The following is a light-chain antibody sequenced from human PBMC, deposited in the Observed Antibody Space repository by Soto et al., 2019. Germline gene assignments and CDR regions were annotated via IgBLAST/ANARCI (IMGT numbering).Light chain of an antibody. CDR1: QSVSSN. CDR2: GAS. CDR3: QQYDNWPWT. J-gene: IGKJ1*01. Sequence: EIVLTQSPGTLSLSPGERATLSCRASQSVSSNLAWYQQKPGQAPRLLIYGASRRATGFPARFSGSGSGTDFTLTISSLQSEDFAVYYCQQYDNWPWTFGQGTKVDIK. V-gene: IGKV3-15*01.